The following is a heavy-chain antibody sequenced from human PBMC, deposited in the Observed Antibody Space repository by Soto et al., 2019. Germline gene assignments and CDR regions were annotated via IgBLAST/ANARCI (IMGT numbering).Heavy chain of an antibody. CDR1: GFTFSDYY. D-gene: IGHD3-3*01. CDR2: ISSTGSAI. Sequence: QVQLVESGGGLVKPGGSLRLSCAASGFTFSDYYMSWIRQAPGKGLEWISYISSTGSAIYYADSVKGRFTSSRDNAKNSLYLQMNSLRAEDTAVYFCARGSRQRFLEWLLFDSWGQGNLVTVSS. V-gene: IGHV3-11*01. J-gene: IGHJ4*02. CDR3: ARGSRQRFLEWLLFDS.